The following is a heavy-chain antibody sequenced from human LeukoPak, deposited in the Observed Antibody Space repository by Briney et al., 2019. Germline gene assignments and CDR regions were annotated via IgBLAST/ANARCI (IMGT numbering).Heavy chain of an antibody. J-gene: IGHJ4*02. CDR1: GFTFSYYA. V-gene: IGHV3-64*01. CDR3: ARDVSSGWSYFFDY. D-gene: IGHD6-19*01. Sequence: GGSLRLSCAASGFTFSYYAMHWVRQAPGMGLEYVSAISGDGGSTYYANSVKGRFTISRDNSKNTLFLQMGSLRAEDMAVYYCARDVSSGWSYFFDYWGQGTLVTVSS. CDR2: ISGDGGST.